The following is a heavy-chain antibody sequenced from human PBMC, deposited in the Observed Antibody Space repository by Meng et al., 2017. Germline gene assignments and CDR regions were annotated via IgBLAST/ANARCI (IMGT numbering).Heavy chain of an antibody. V-gene: IGHV6-1*01. CDR3: ARGSYSFDS. J-gene: IGHJ4*02. CDR1: GDSVSSNSAA. Sequence: QTQLQQSGPGLVKPSKTLSVICALSGDSVSSNSAAWNWIRQSPSRGLEWLGRAYYRSKWYHDYAESVKSRISIDPDTSKNQFSLQLRSVTPEDSAVYYCARGSYSFDSWGQRTLVTVSS. D-gene: IGHD1-26*01. CDR2: AYYRSKWYH.